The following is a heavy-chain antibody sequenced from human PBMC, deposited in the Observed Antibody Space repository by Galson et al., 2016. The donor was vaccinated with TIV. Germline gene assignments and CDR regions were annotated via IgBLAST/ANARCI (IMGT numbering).Heavy chain of an antibody. D-gene: IGHD2/OR15-2a*01. CDR3: ASVAWFPGLSLDN. Sequence: SVKVSCKVSGDSLSDLSMHLVRQAPGKGLEWMAGFDPEQHKKIYAQKLEGRVTLTDDTSTDTAFLELSSLSFEDTAVYYCASVAWFPGLSLDNWGQGTLVIVSS. CDR2: FDPEQHKK. J-gene: IGHJ4*02. V-gene: IGHV1-24*01. CDR1: GDSLSDLS.